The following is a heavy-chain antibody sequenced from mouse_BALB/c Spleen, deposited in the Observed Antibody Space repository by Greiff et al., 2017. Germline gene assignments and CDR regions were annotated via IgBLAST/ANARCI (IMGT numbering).Heavy chain of an antibody. D-gene: IGHD2-4*01. CDR3: ASWIYYDYDGAWFAY. CDR2: ISYSGST. Sequence: EVKLEESGPGLVKPSQSLSLTCTVTGYSITSDYAWNWIRQFPGNQLEWMGYISYSGSTSYNPSLKSRISITRDTSKNQFFLQLNSVTTEDTATYYCASWIYYDYDGAWFAYWGQGTLVTVSA. V-gene: IGHV3-2*02. J-gene: IGHJ3*01. CDR1: GYSITSDYA.